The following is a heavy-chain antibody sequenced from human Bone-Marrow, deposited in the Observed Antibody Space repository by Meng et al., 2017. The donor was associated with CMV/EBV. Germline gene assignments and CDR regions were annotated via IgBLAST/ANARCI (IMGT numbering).Heavy chain of an antibody. D-gene: IGHD2-21*01. V-gene: IGHV1-18*01. J-gene: IGHJ6*02. CDR3: ARDIQWGMDV. CDR2: ISAYNGKT. Sequence: ASVKVSCKASGYTFTRYGISWVRQAPGQGLEWMGWISAYNGKTNYAQKLHGRVTMTTDTSTSTAYMELRSLRSEDTAVYYCARDIQWGMDVWGQGTTVTVSS. CDR1: GYTFTRYG.